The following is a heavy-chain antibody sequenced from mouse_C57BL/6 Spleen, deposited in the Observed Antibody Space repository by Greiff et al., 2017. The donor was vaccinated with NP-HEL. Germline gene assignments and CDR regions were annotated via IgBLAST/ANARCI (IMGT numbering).Heavy chain of an antibody. Sequence: EVQRVESGGGLVKPGGSLKLSCAASGFTFSSYAMSWVRQTPEKRLEWVATISDGGSYTYYPDNVKGRFTISRDNAKNNLYLQMSHLKSEDTAMYYCARVTYYGTWYFDVWGTGTTVTVSS. CDR3: ARVTYYGTWYFDV. CDR1: GFTFSSYA. D-gene: IGHD1-1*01. V-gene: IGHV5-4*01. CDR2: ISDGGSYT. J-gene: IGHJ1*03.